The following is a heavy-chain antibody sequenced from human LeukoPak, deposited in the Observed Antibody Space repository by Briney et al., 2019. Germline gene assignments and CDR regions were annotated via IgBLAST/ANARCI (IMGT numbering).Heavy chain of an antibody. Sequence: ASVKDSCKASGYTFTSYGISWVRQAPGQGLEWMGWISAYNGNTNYAQKLQGRVTMTTDTSTSTAYMELRSLRSDDTAVYYCARDDCGGDCYPNGAYGMDVWGQGTTVTVSS. D-gene: IGHD2-21*02. V-gene: IGHV1-18*01. CDR1: GYTFTSYG. CDR2: ISAYNGNT. J-gene: IGHJ6*02. CDR3: ARDDCGGDCYPNGAYGMDV.